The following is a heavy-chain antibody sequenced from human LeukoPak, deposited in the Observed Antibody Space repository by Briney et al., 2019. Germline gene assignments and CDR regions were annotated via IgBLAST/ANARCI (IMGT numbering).Heavy chain of an antibody. V-gene: IGHV3-23*01. D-gene: IGHD4-11*01. CDR2: ISGSGGST. Sequence: KSGGSLRLSCAASGFTFSNYATNWVRQAPGKGLEWVSGISGSGGSTYYADSVKGRFTISRDNSKNTPYLQMISLRAEDTAVYYCAKDRYSNYGNWFDPWGQGTLVTVFS. J-gene: IGHJ5*02. CDR1: GFTFSNYA. CDR3: AKDRYSNYGNWFDP.